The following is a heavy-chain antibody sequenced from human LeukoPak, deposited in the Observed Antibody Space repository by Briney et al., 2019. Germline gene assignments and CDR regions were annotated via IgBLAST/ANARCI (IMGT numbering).Heavy chain of an antibody. CDR1: GGSISSSSYY. CDR3: ARLPLGAAAGLEN. D-gene: IGHD6-13*01. Sequence: PETLSLTCTVSGGSISSSSYYWGWIRQPPGKGLEWIGSIYYSGSTYYNPSLKSRVTISVDTSKNQFSLKLSSVTAADTAVYYCARLPLGAAAGLENWGQGTLVTVSS. CDR2: IYYSGST. V-gene: IGHV4-39*01. J-gene: IGHJ4*02.